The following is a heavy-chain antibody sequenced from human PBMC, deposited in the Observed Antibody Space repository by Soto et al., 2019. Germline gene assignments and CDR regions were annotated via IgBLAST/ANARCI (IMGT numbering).Heavy chain of an antibody. J-gene: IGHJ4*02. Sequence: QVQLVQSGAEVKKPGSSVKVSCNASGGTFSSYAIRWVRQAPGQGLEWMGGIIPIFGTANYAQKFQGRVTTTADESTSTAYMELSSLRSEDTAVYYCAREWVYDSSKKLDYWGQGTLVTVSS. CDR3: AREWVYDSSKKLDY. V-gene: IGHV1-69*12. D-gene: IGHD3-22*01. CDR1: GGTFSSYA. CDR2: IIPIFGTA.